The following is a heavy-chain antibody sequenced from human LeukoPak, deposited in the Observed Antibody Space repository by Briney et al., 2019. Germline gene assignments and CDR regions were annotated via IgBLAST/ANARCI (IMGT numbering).Heavy chain of an antibody. CDR2: IYYSGST. CDR3: ARDPHRYCSSTSCSYH. J-gene: IGHJ5*02. V-gene: IGHV4-39*07. CDR1: GGSISSSSYY. D-gene: IGHD2-2*01. Sequence: SETLSLTCTVSGGSISSSSYYWGWIRQPPGKGLEWIGSIYYSGSTYYNPSLKSRVTISVDTSKNQFSLKLSSVTAADTAVYYRARDPHRYCSSTSCSYHWGQGTLVTVSS.